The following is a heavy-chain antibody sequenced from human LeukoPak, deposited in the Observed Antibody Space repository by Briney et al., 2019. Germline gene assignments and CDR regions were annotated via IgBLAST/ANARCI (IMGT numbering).Heavy chain of an antibody. CDR2: ISGGGSTIYISSSGSTI. V-gene: IGHV3-48*03. CDR3: ARGGFWSGFDY. CDR1: GFTFGSSE. J-gene: IGHJ4*02. Sequence: PGGSLRLSCAASGFTFGSSEMNWVRQAPGKGLEWLSYISGGGSTIYISSSGSTIYYADSVKGRFTISRDNAKNSLYLQMNSLRAEDTAVYYCARGGFWSGFDYWGQGTLVTVSS. D-gene: IGHD3-3*01.